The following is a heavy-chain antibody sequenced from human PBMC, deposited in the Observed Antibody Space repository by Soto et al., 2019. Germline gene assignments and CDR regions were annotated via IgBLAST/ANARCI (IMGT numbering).Heavy chain of an antibody. CDR2: IYYSGGT. CDR3: ARSYDSSGFRFDY. D-gene: IGHD3-22*01. V-gene: IGHV4-30-4*01. Sequence: PSETLSLTCTVPGGSVNIGTYYWSWIRQPPGKGLEWIGYIYYSGGTYYNPSLKSRVTISVDTSKNQFSLKLSSVTAADTAVYYCARSYDSSGFRFDYWGQGTLVTVS. J-gene: IGHJ4*02. CDR1: GGSVNIGTYY.